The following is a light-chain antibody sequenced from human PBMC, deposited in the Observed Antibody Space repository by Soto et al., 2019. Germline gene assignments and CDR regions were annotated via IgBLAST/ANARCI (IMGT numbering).Light chain of an antibody. CDR2: GAS. J-gene: IGKJ4*01. Sequence: EIVLTQSPGTLSLSPGKRATLSCRASQSVSSSYLAWYQQKPGQAPRLLIYGASSRATGIPDRFSGSGSGTDFTLTISRLEPEDCAVYYCQQNGSSPLTFGGGTKVEIK. CDR1: QSVSSSY. CDR3: QQNGSSPLT. V-gene: IGKV3-20*01.